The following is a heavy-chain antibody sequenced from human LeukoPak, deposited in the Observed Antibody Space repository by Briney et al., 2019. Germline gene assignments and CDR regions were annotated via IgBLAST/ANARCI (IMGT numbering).Heavy chain of an antibody. D-gene: IGHD3-3*01. V-gene: IGHV3-30*03. CDR2: ISYDRSNK. CDR3: ARPHYDFWSRDWYFDL. J-gene: IGHJ2*01. CDR1: GFTFSNYG. Sequence: GGSLRLSCAASGFTFSNYGMHWVRQAPGKGLEWVAIISYDRSNKYYADSVKGRFTISRDNSKNTLYLQMNSLRAEDTAVYYCARPHYDFWSRDWYFDLWGRGTLVTVSS.